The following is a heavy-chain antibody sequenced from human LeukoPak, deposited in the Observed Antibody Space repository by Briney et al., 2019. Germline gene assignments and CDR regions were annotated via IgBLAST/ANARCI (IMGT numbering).Heavy chain of an antibody. CDR2: IIPIFGTA. CDR1: GGTFSSYA. CDR3: ASFRSYDFWSGRKELGWFDP. D-gene: IGHD3-3*01. J-gene: IGHJ5*02. V-gene: IGHV1-69*01. Sequence: GSSVKVSCKASGGTFSSYAISWVRQAPGQGLEWMGGIIPIFGTANYAQKFQGRVTITADESTSTAYMELSSLRSEDTAVYYCASFRSYDFWSGRKELGWFDPWGQGTLVTVSS.